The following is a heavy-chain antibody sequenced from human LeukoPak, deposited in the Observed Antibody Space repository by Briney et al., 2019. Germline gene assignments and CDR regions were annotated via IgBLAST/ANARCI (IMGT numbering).Heavy chain of an antibody. Sequence: ASVKVSCKASGYTFTSYDINWVRQATGQGLEWMGWISAYNGNTNYAQKLQGRVTMTTDTSTSTAYMELRSLRSDDTAVYYCARVPRVALTIFGVDYYYMDVWGKGTTVTVSS. J-gene: IGHJ6*03. CDR2: ISAYNGNT. D-gene: IGHD3-3*01. V-gene: IGHV1-18*01. CDR1: GYTFTSYD. CDR3: ARVPRVALTIFGVDYYYMDV.